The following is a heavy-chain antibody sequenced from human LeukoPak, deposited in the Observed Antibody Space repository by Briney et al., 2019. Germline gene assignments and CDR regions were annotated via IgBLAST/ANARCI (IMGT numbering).Heavy chain of an antibody. CDR2: IKQDGSEK. CDR1: GFTFSSYW. CDR3: ARGDEYYYDSSGYIDY. J-gene: IGHJ4*02. Sequence: PGGSLRLSCAASGFTFSSYWMSWVRQAPGKGLEWVANIKQDGSEKYYVDSVKGRFTISRDNAKNSLYLQMNSLRAEDTAVYYCARGDEYYYDSSGYIDYWGQGTLVTVSS. D-gene: IGHD3-22*01. V-gene: IGHV3-7*01.